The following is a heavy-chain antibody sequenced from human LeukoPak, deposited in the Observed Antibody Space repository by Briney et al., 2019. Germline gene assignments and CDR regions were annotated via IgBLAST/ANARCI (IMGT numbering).Heavy chain of an antibody. J-gene: IGHJ4*02. Sequence: GGSLRLSCAASGFTFSSYGMHWVRQAPGKGLEWVAVIWYDGSNKYYADSVKGRFTISRDNSKNTLYLQMNSLRAEDTAVYYCARDTSSGCPEYWGQGTLVTVSS. CDR1: GFTFSSYG. V-gene: IGHV3-33*01. D-gene: IGHD6-19*01. CDR3: ARDTSSGCPEY. CDR2: IWYDGSNK.